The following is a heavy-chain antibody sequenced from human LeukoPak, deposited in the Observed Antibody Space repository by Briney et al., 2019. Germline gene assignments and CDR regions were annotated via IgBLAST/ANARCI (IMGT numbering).Heavy chain of an antibody. CDR3: ARDRDWSFDY. CDR2: IRSSGSPM. D-gene: IGHD3/OR15-3a*01. J-gene: IGHJ4*02. V-gene: IGHV3-48*01. CDR1: GSTFSGNS. Sequence: GGSLRLSCEASGSTFSGNSMNWVRQPPGKGLEWVSNIRSSGSPMYYADSAKGRFTISRDNAKNSLYLQMDSLRAEDTAVYYCARDRDWSFDYWGQGTLVTVSS.